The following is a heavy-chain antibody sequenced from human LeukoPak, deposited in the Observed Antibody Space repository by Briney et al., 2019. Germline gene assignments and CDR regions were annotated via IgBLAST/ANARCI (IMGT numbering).Heavy chain of an antibody. Sequence: GGSLRLSCAASGFTFSSYAMHWVRQAPGKGLEWVAVISYDGSNKYYADSVKGRFTISRDNSKNTLYLQMNSLRAEDTAVYYCAGGSGWISDSWGPGTLVTVSS. CDR1: GFTFSSYA. CDR2: ISYDGSNK. D-gene: IGHD6-19*01. CDR3: AGGSGWISDS. J-gene: IGHJ4*02. V-gene: IGHV3-30-3*01.